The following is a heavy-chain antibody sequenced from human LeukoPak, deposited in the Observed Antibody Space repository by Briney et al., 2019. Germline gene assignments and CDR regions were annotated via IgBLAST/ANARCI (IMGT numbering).Heavy chain of an antibody. V-gene: IGHV3-21*01. CDR2: ISSSSSYI. CDR3: AGDEGSSGSYKSYYMDV. D-gene: IGHD3-10*01. Sequence: GGSLRLSWAASGFTFSSYSMNWVRQAPGKGLEWVSSISSSSSYIYYADSVKGRFTISRDNAKNSLYLQMNSLRAEDTAVYYCAGDEGSSGSYKSYYMDVWGKGTTVTISS. CDR1: GFTFSSYS. J-gene: IGHJ6*03.